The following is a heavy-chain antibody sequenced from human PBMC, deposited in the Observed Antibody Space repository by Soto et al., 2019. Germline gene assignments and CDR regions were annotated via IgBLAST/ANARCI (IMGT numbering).Heavy chain of an antibody. CDR3: AKDPGQRIAVARRHY. CDR2: ISGSGGST. V-gene: IGHV3-23*01. CDR1: GFTFSSYA. Sequence: GGSLRLSCAASGFTFSSYAMSWVRQAPGKGLEWVSAISGSGGSTYYADSVKGQFTISRDNSKNTLYLQMNSLRAEDTAVYYCAKDPGQRIAVARRHYWGQGTLVTVSS. J-gene: IGHJ4*02. D-gene: IGHD6-19*01.